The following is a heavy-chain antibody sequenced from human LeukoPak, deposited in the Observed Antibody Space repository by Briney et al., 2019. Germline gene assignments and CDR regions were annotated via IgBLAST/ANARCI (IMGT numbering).Heavy chain of an antibody. Sequence: SVKVSCKASGGTFSSYAISWVRQAPGQGLEWMGGITPIFGRANYAQKFQGRVTITAVESKSTAYMELRSLRSEDTAVYYCARGWLAETTVVTPYNYWGQGTLVTVSS. CDR2: ITPIFGRA. CDR3: ARGWLAETTVVTPYNY. V-gene: IGHV1-69*13. CDR1: GGTFSSYA. J-gene: IGHJ4*02. D-gene: IGHD4-23*01.